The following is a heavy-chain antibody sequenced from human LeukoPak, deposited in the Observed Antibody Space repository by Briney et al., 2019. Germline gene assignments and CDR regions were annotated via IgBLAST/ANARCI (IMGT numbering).Heavy chain of an antibody. CDR2: ISGSGGST. Sequence: PGGSLRLSCAASGITVSSYGMSWVRQAPGKGLEWVSAISGSGGSTYYADSVKGRFTISRDNAKNSLYLQMNSLRAEDTAVYYCAELGITMIGGVWGKGTTVTISS. J-gene: IGHJ6*04. CDR1: GITVSSYG. CDR3: AELGITMIGGV. V-gene: IGHV3-23*01. D-gene: IGHD3-10*02.